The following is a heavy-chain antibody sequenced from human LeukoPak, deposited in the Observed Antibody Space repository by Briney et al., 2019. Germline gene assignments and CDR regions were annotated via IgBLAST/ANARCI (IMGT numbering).Heavy chain of an antibody. CDR1: GGSISSSSYY. CDR2: IYYSGST. D-gene: IGHD4-17*01. CDR3: AREDYGDYYFDY. V-gene: IGHV4-39*02. J-gene: IGHJ4*02. Sequence: SETLSLTCTVSGGSISSSSYYWGGIRQPPGKGLGWIGSIYYSGSTYYNPSLKSRVTISVDTSKNQFSLKLSSVTAADTAVYYCAREDYGDYYFDYWGQGTLVTVSS.